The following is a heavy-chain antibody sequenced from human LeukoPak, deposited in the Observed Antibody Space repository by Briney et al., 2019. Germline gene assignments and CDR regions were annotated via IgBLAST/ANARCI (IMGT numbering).Heavy chain of an antibody. CDR2: INEGGNVK. D-gene: IGHD6-19*01. J-gene: IGHJ4*02. CDR3: ARVGKNGWDFDH. V-gene: IGHV3-7*01. Sequence: GGSLRLSCAASGFTFSNACMTWVRQAPGKGLEWVANINEGGNVKFYVDSVKGRFTISRGNTKISLYLQMYSLRAEDTAVYYCARVGKNGWDFDHWGQGTLVTVSS. CDR1: GFTFSNAC.